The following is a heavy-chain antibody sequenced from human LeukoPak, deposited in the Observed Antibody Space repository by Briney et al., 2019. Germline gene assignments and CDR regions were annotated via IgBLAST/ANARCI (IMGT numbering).Heavy chain of an antibody. CDR3: ARAGDGYNADYYYYYMDV. CDR2: IYYSGST. D-gene: IGHD5-24*01. CDR1: GGSISSYY. V-gene: IGHV4-59*01. Sequence: SETLSLTCTVSGGSISSYYWSWIRQPPGKGLEWIGYIYYSGSTNYNPSLKSRVTISVDTSKNQFSLKLSSVTAADTAVYYCARAGDGYNADYYYYYMDVWGKGTTVTVSS. J-gene: IGHJ6*03.